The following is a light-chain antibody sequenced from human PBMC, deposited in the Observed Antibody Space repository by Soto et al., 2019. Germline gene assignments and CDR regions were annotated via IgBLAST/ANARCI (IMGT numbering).Light chain of an antibody. CDR2: EVS. V-gene: IGLV2-14*03. J-gene: IGLJ1*01. CDR1: SSDVGRYNY. Sequence: QSALTQPASVSGSPGQSIAISCTGTSSDVGRYNYVSWYQQHPGKAPKLMIYEVSNRPSGVSYRFSGSKSGNTASLTISGLQAEDEADYYCSAYTTSSTTLDVFGTGTKVTVL. CDR3: SAYTTSSTTLDV.